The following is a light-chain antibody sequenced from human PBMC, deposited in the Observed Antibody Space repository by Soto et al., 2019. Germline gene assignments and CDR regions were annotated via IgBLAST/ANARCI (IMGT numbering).Light chain of an antibody. Sequence: EIPLTQSPSALAASLGDRLTLTCRASRNVSIYLNCYQHKPGKGPTLLIHATSNLQIGVPSRFSGSGSGTEFTLTISSLEPEDFGTYYCQQSYKMPSFGQGTRLEIK. CDR1: RNVSIY. V-gene: IGKV1-39*01. CDR3: QQSYKMPS. CDR2: ATS. J-gene: IGKJ5*01.